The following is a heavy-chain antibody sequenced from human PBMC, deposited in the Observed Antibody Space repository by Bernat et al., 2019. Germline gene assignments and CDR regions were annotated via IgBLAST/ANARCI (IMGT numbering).Heavy chain of an antibody. CDR1: GGSISSYY. Sequence: QVQLQESGPGLVKPSETLSLTCTVSGGSISSYYWGWIRQPPGKGLEWIGTIYYSGTTYYNPSLKSRVTISVDTSKNQFSLKLTSVTAADTAVYYCRTTSSSGRADYWGQGTLVTVSS. J-gene: IGHJ4*02. CDR2: IYYSGTT. V-gene: IGHV4-39*01. D-gene: IGHD3-10*01. CDR3: RTTSSSGRADY.